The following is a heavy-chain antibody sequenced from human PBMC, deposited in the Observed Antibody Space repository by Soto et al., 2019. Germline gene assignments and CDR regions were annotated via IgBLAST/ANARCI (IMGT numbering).Heavy chain of an antibody. CDR2: ISDSGATT. J-gene: IGHJ4*02. CDR1: GFPFGENA. V-gene: IGHV3-23*01. Sequence: GGSLRLSCAASGFPFGENAMSWVRQAPGKGLEWVSGISDSGATTYYADSVRGRFTISRDNSKNTLYLQMKSLRAEDSASYYCAKEDTSSGSLDYWGQGALVTVSS. CDR3: AKEDTSSGSLDY. D-gene: IGHD6-19*01.